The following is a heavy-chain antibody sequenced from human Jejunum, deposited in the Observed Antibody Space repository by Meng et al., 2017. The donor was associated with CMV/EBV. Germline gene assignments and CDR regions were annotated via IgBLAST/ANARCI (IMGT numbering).Heavy chain of an antibody. D-gene: IGHD3-16*01. CDR3: ARECVGEAYDCQWNYWFDP. V-gene: IGHV4-4*07. J-gene: IGHJ5*02. CDR2: FHPGGTT. CDR1: GGPISGYY. Sequence: QLHEPGPRLVRSSETLSLTCSVSGGPISGYYWSWVRQPAGKRLEWIGRFHPGGTTNYNPSLENRITVSVDSSKNQFFLKLTSVTAADTAIYYCARECVGEAYDCQWNYWFDPWGRGTLVTVSS.